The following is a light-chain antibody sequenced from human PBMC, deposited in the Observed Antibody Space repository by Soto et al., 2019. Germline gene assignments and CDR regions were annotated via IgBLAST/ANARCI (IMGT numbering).Light chain of an antibody. Sequence: QSVLTQPASVSGSPGQSITISCTGTSSDVGGYNYVSWYQQHPGKAPKLMIYEVSNRPSGVSNRFSGSKSGNTASLTISGLQAEDEADYYCGSYTVDSTWVFGGGTKLTVL. CDR2: EVS. CDR1: SSDVGGYNY. J-gene: IGLJ3*02. CDR3: GSYTVDSTWV. V-gene: IGLV2-14*01.